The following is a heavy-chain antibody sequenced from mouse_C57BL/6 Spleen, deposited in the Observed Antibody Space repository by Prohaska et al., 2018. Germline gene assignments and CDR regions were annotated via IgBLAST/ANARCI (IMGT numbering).Heavy chain of an antibody. Sequence: QVQLQQSGAELVKPGASVKISCKASGYAFSSYWMNWVKQRPGKGLEWIGQIYPGDGDTNYNGKCKGKATLTADKSSSTAYMQLSSLTSEDSAVYFCARWTTVVGFAYWGQGTLVTVSA. J-gene: IGHJ3*01. CDR1: GYAFSSYW. V-gene: IGHV1-80*01. D-gene: IGHD1-1*01. CDR2: IYPGDGDT. CDR3: ARWTTVVGFAY.